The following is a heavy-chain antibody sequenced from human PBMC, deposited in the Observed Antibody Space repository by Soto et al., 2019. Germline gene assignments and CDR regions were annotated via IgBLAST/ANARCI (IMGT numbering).Heavy chain of an antibody. V-gene: IGHV1-69*13. CDR1: GGTLSRYG. Sequence: SVKVSCKASGGTLSRYGISWVRQAPGQGLEWMGGIIPIFGTANYAQKFQGRVTITADESTSTAYMELSSLRSEDTAVYYCATSVGATTQFDYWGQGTLVTVSS. J-gene: IGHJ4*02. CDR3: ATSVGATTQFDY. CDR2: IIPIFGTA. D-gene: IGHD1-26*01.